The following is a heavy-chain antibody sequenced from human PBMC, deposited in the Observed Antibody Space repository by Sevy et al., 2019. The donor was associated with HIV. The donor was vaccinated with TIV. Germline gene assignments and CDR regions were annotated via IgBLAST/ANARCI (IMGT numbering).Heavy chain of an antibody. J-gene: IGHJ6*02. CDR3: AKDTVPVGYRFDYQYTYYYGMDV. D-gene: IGHD5-18*01. Sequence: GGSLRLSCVASGSGFRFDDYAMNWVRQAPGKGLEWVAGISWNGFSTGYGDSVKGRATISSDNAKNSVYLQMNNLRDEDTALYYCAKDTVPVGYRFDYQYTYYYGMDVWGQGTTVTVSS. CDR1: GSGFRFDDYA. CDR2: ISWNGFST. V-gene: IGHV3-9*01.